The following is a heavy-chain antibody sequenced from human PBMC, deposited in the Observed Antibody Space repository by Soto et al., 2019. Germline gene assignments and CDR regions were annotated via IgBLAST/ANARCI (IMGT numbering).Heavy chain of an antibody. V-gene: IGHV3-30*18. J-gene: IGHJ4*02. CDR2: ISYDGSNK. CDR3: AKDRVLYSSGWYYFDY. Sequence: QAQLVESGGGVVQPGRSLRLSCAASGFTFSSYGMHWVRQAPGKGLEWVAVISYDGSNKYYADSVKGRFTISRDNSKNTLYLQMNSLRAEDTAVYYCAKDRVLYSSGWYYFDYWGQGTLVTVSS. D-gene: IGHD6-19*01. CDR1: GFTFSSYG.